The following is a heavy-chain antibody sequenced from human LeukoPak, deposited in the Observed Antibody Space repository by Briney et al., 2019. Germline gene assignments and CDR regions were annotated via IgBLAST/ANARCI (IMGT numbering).Heavy chain of an antibody. J-gene: IGHJ5*02. D-gene: IGHD2-21*01. CDR3: ARADRLHGGPYLIGP. V-gene: IGHV1-2*02. CDR1: GYSFTDYY. CDR2: INPNSGGT. Sequence: GASVKVSCKTSGYSFTDYYMHWVRQAPGQGLEGMGWINPNSGGTSSAQKFQGRVTMTRDTYITTVYMEVSWLTSDDTAIYYCARADRLHGGPYLIGPWGQGTLVTVSS.